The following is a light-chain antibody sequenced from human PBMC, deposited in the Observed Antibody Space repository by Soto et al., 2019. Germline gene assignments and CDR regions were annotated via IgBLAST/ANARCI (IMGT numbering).Light chain of an antibody. J-gene: IGKJ1*01. CDR2: KAS. V-gene: IGKV1-5*03. Sequence: DIQMTQSPSTLSASVGDRVTITCRASQSISSWLAWYQQKPGKAPKLLIYKASSLESGVPSRFSGSGSGTEXTXTIXSLXPDDFATYYCQQYNSYSPTFGQGTKVEIK. CDR1: QSISSW. CDR3: QQYNSYSPT.